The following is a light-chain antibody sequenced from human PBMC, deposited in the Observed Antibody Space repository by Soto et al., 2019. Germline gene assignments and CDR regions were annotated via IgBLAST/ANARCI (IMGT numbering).Light chain of an antibody. CDR2: STN. CDR1: SGSVSTSYY. J-gene: IGLJ2*01. CDR3: VLYIGSGILV. V-gene: IGLV8-61*01. Sequence: QAVVTQEPSFSVSPGGTVTLTCGLSSGSVSTSYYPSWYQQTPGQAPRTLIYSTNTRSSGVPDRFSGSILGNKAALTITGAQADDESDYYCVLYIGSGILVFGGVTKLTVL.